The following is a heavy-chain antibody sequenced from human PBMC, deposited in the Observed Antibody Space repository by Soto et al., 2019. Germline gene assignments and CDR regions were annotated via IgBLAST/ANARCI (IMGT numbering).Heavy chain of an antibody. J-gene: IGHJ4*02. Sequence: SSETLSLTCAVYGGSFSGYYWSWIRQPPGKGLEWIGEINHSGSTNYNPSLKSRVTISVDTSKNQFSLKLSSVTAADTAVYYCAREDRGVIITDYWGQGTLVTVSS. D-gene: IGHD3-10*01. V-gene: IGHV4-34*01. CDR1: GGSFSGYY. CDR2: INHSGST. CDR3: AREDRGVIITDY.